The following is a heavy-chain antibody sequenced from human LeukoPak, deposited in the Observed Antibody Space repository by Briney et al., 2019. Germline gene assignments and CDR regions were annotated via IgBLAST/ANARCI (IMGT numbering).Heavy chain of an antibody. J-gene: IGHJ4*02. CDR3: ARDGNYGSGSE. D-gene: IGHD3-10*01. V-gene: IGHV1-69*13. CDR1: GGTFSSYA. Sequence: GASVKVSCKASGGTFSSYAISWVRQAPGQGLEWMGGIIPIFGTANYAQKFQGRVTITADESTSTAYMELSSLRSEDTAAYYCARDGNYGSGSEWGQGTLVTVSS. CDR2: IIPIFGTA.